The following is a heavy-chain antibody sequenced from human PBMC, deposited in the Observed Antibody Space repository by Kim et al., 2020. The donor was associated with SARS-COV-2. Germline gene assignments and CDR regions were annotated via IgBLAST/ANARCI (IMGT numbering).Heavy chain of an antibody. D-gene: IGHD3-3*01. Sequence: KGRFTLPRTNSKNTMYLQMNSLRAEDTAVYYCANGPYYDFWSGYYDSFDHWGQGTLVTVSS. V-gene: IGHV3-23*01. J-gene: IGHJ4*02. CDR3: ANGPYYDFWSGYYDSFDH.